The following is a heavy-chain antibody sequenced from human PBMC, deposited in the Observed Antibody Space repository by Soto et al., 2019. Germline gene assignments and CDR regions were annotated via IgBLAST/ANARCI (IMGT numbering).Heavy chain of an antibody. CDR2: ISAYNGNT. D-gene: IGHD5-12*01. Sequence: GASVKVSCKASGYTFTSYGISWVRQAPGQGLEWMGWISAYNGNTNYAQKLQGRVTINPDTSKNQFSLQLNSVTPEDTAVYYCVRGPDAFDIWGQGTMVTVSS. J-gene: IGHJ3*02. V-gene: IGHV1-18*01. CDR1: GYTFTSYG. CDR3: VRGPDAFDI.